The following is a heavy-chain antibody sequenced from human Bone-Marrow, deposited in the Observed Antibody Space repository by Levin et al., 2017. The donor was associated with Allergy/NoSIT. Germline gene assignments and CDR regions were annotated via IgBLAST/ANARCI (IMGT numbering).Heavy chain of an antibody. CDR1: GDSISSGNYC. Sequence: SETLSLTCAVSGDSISSGNYCWSWIRQPPGKALEWIGYIFRSGSTYYNPSLKSRVTISIDKSKNQFSLNLNSVTAADTAVYYCANSGGSDAFDIWGHGTLVTVSS. V-gene: IGHV4-30-2*01. CDR2: IFRSGST. D-gene: IGHD3-10*01. J-gene: IGHJ3*02. CDR3: ANSGGSDAFDI.